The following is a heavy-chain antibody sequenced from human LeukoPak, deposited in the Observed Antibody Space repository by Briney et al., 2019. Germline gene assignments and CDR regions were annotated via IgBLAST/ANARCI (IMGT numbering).Heavy chain of an antibody. CDR3: ATQTTVTTPDAFDI. CDR1: GGTFSSYA. J-gene: IGHJ3*02. CDR2: IIPILGIA. D-gene: IGHD4-17*01. Sequence: GASVKVSCKASGGTFSSYAISWVRQAPGQGLEWMGRIIPILGIANYAQKFQGRVTITADKSTSTAYMELSSLRSEDTAVYYCATQTTVTTPDAFDIWGQGTMVTVSS. V-gene: IGHV1-69*04.